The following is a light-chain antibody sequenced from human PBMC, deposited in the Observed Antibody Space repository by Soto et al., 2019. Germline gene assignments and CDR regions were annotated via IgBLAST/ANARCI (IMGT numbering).Light chain of an antibody. Sequence: EIVMTQSPATLSVSPGERATLSCRASQSVSSNLAWYQQKPGQAPRLLIYGASTRATGIPARFSGSGSGTEFTLTISSLKSEDFAVYYCPHYNNLITFGQGTRLEIK. J-gene: IGKJ5*01. CDR3: PHYNNLIT. CDR2: GAS. CDR1: QSVSSN. V-gene: IGKV3-15*01.